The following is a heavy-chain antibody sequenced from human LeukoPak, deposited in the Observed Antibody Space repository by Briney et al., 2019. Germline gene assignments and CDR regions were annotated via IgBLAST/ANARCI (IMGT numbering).Heavy chain of an antibody. CDR3: ARDYKYAFDN. CDR1: GFTFSDYS. J-gene: IGHJ4*02. CDR2: IGIDSGNT. D-gene: IGHD5-24*01. Sequence: GGSLRLSCAASGFTFSDYSMNWVRPAPGKGLEWISYIGIDSGNTNYADSVKGRFTISGDKAKNSLYLQMNSLRVEDTAVYYCARDYKYAFDNWGQGPLVTVSS. V-gene: IGHV3-48*01.